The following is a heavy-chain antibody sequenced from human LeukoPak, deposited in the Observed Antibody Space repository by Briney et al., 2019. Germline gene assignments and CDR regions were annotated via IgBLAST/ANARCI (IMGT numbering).Heavy chain of an antibody. D-gene: IGHD5-18*01. CDR3: AKVSPETWIQLWSTYYYYYYMDV. CDR2: ISAGGDT. J-gene: IGHJ6*03. CDR1: GFTFSSYG. Sequence: GGTLRLSCAASGFTFSSYGMSWVRQAPGKGLEWVSTISAGGDTYYADSVKGRFTISRDNSKNTLYLQMNSLRAEDTAVYYCAKVSPETWIQLWSTYYYYYYMDVWGKGTTVTVSS. V-gene: IGHV3-23*01.